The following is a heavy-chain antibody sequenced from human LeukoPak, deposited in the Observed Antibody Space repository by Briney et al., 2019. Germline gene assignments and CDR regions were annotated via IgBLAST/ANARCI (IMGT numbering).Heavy chain of an antibody. CDR3: AKILPYYDILTGYYKPGGI. J-gene: IGHJ3*02. CDR2: ISGSGGGT. V-gene: IGHV3-23*01. D-gene: IGHD3-9*01. CDR1: GFTFSSYA. Sequence: GGSLRLSCAAAGFTFSSYAMSWVRQAPGKGLGWVSAISGSGGGTYYADSVKGRSTISRDNSKNTLYLQMNSLRAEDTAVYYCAKILPYYDILTGYYKPGGIWGQGTMVTVSS.